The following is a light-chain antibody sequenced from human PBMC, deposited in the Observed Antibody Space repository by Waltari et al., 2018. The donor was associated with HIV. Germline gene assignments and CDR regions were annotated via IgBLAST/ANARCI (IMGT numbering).Light chain of an antibody. J-gene: IGLJ1*01. CDR3: AAWDDSLNDSYV. V-gene: IGLV1-44*01. CDR1: SSNIGSNA. Sequence: QSVLTQPPSASGTPGQRVTISCSGRSSNIGSNAVNWYQQLPGTAPKLLIVSNNQRPSGVPDRFSGSKSGTSASLAISGLQSDDEADYYCAAWDDSLNDSYVFGPGTKVTVL. CDR2: SNN.